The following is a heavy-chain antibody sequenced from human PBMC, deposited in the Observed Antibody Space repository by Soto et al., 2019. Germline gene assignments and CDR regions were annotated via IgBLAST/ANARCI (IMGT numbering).Heavy chain of an antibody. J-gene: IGHJ4*02. V-gene: IGHV3-23*01. CDR1: RVTVNTYA. CDR3: AKAYCGGDCYDGDDS. D-gene: IGHD2-21*02. CDR2: ISGSGGST. Sequence: PSGSMGLSSSSSRVTVNTYAMSGVLKKTGKGLEWVSAISGSGGSTYYADSVKGRFTISRDNSKNTLYLQMNSLRAEDTAVYYCAKAYCGGDCYDGDDSWGQGTLVTVSS.